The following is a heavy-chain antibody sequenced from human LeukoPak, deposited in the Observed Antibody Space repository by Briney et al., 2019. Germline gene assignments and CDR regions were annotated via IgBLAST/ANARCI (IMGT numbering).Heavy chain of an antibody. V-gene: IGHV3-33*06. J-gene: IGHJ4*02. CDR3: AKDAERGFDYSNSLNY. Sequence: GGSLRLSCETSGFTFSHYGMHWVRQAPGAGLEWVAVIWSDASNTYYADSVKGRFTISRDNSRNTLYLQMSSLRAENTAVYYCAKDAERGFDYSNSLNYWGQGTLVTVSS. CDR2: IWSDASNT. CDR1: GFTFSHYG. D-gene: IGHD4-11*01.